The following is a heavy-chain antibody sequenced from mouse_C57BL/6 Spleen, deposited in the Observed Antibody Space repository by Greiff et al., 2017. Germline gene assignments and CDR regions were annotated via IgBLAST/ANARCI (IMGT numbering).Heavy chain of an antibody. D-gene: IGHD6-5*01. CDR2: IDPNSGGT. CDR1: GYTFTSYW. Sequence: VQLQQSGAELVKPGASVKLSCKASGYTFTSYWMHWVKQRPGRGLEWIGRIDPNSGGTKYNEKFKSKATLTVDKPSSTAYMQLSSLTSEDSAVYYGAREPMGLRVYFDYWGQGTTLTVSS. CDR3: AREPMGLRVYFDY. J-gene: IGHJ2*01. V-gene: IGHV1-72*01.